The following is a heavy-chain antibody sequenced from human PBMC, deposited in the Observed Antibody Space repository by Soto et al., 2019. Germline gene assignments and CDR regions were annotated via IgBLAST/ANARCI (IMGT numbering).Heavy chain of an antibody. CDR2: ISTTSNCT. CDR3: AKCMGSGSYPTVDY. D-gene: IGHD3-10*01. CDR1: GFTFSTYS. V-gene: IGHV3-21*04. Sequence: GGSLRLSCVASGFTFSTYSMNWVRQAPGKGLEWVPSISTTSNCTYYADSVKGRFTISRDNAKNTLYLQMNSLRAEDTAVYYCAKCMGSGSYPTVDYWGQGTLVTVSS. J-gene: IGHJ4*02.